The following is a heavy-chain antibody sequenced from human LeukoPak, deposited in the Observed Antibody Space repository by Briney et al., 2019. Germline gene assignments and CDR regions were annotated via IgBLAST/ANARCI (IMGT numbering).Heavy chain of an antibody. CDR3: ARERITIFAVVYYYYYGMDV. J-gene: IGHJ6*02. Sequence: ASVKVSCKASGYTFTGYYMHWVRQAPGQGLEWMGWINPNSGGTNYAQKFQGWVTMTRDTSISTAYMELSRLRSDDTAVYYCARERITIFAVVYYYYYGMDVWGQGTTVTVSS. V-gene: IGHV1-2*04. CDR1: GYTFTGYY. D-gene: IGHD3-3*01. CDR2: INPNSGGT.